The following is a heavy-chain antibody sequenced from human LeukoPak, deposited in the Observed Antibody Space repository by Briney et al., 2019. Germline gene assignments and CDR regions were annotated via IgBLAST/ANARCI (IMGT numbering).Heavy chain of an antibody. V-gene: IGHV4-38-2*02. D-gene: IGHD3-10*01. CDR2: IYYSGST. CDR3: ARDGFGRIPIDY. J-gene: IGHJ4*02. Sequence: PSETLSLTCTVSGYSISSSYYWGWIRQPPGKGLEWIGSIYYSGSTYYNPSLKSRVTISVDTSKNQFSLKLSSVTAADTAVYYCARDGFGRIPIDYWGQGTLVTVSS. CDR1: GYSISSSYY.